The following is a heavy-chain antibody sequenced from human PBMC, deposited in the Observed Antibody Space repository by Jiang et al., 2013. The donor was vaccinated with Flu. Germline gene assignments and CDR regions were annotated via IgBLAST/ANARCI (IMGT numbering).Heavy chain of an antibody. D-gene: IGHD3-10*01. CDR1: GGSISSYY. CDR2: VHHSGNT. V-gene: IGHV4-59*01. Sequence: GPGLVKPSETLTLTCTVSGGSISSYYWSWIRQPPGKGLEWVGCVHHSGNTYYTSSLKSRVTISLDPPKNQFSLKLSSVTAADTAVYYCARGVFFAGSGDDYFDHWGQGTLVTVSS. J-gene: IGHJ4*02. CDR3: ARGVFFAGSGDDYFDH.